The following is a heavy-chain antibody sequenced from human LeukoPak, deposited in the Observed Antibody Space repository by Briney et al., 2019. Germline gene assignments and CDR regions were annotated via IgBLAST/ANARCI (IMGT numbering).Heavy chain of an antibody. Sequence: ASVKVSCKASGYSFTSYGISWVRQAPGQGLEWMGWISGYNGNTNYEQKVQGRVTMTTDTSTSTAYMEVRSLRSDDTAAYYCARDRWRLDDSSGYYSFTNWGQGTLVSVSS. CDR3: ARDRWRLDDSSGYYSFTN. CDR1: GYSFTSYG. V-gene: IGHV1-18*01. CDR2: ISGYNGNT. J-gene: IGHJ4*02. D-gene: IGHD3-22*01.